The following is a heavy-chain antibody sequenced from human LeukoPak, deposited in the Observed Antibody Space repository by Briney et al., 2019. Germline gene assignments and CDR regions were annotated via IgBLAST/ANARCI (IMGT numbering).Heavy chain of an antibody. V-gene: IGHV3-21*01. CDR1: GFTFSSYT. CDR2: ISSSSAYI. D-gene: IGHD3-10*01. J-gene: IGHJ4*02. Sequence: PGGSLRLSCAASGFTFSSYTMNWVRQAPGKGLEWVSSISSSSAYIFYADSVKGRFTISRDNAENSLFLQMNSLRLEDTAVYYCARDTSSYGSQTGDNIWGQGTLVTVSS. CDR3: ARDTSSYGSQTGDNI.